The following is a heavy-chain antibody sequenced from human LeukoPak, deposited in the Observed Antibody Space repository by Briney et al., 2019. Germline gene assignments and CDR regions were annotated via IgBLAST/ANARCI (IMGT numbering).Heavy chain of an antibody. Sequence: GGSLRLSCAASGFTFSSYAMSWVRQAPGKGLEWVSAISGSGGSTYYADSVKGRSTISRDNSKNTLYLQMNSLRAEDTAVYYCAKVRGEYYDFWSGYYPGDYWGQGTLVTVSS. CDR3: AKVRGEYYDFWSGYYPGDY. CDR2: ISGSGGST. D-gene: IGHD3-3*01. V-gene: IGHV3-23*01. J-gene: IGHJ4*02. CDR1: GFTFSSYA.